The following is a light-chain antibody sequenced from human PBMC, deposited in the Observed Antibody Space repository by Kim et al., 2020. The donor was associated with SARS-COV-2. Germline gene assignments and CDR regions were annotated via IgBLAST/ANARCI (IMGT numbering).Light chain of an antibody. CDR3: QQLYSYPPWT. Sequence: DIQMTQSPSSLAASVGDRVTIACRASQSIGTYLNWYQQKPGKAPKLLIYAAYILQSGVPSRFSGSGSGTDFTLTISSLQPEDFATYYCQQLYSYPPWTFGQGTKVDIK. V-gene: IGKV1-39*01. CDR2: AAY. CDR1: QSIGTY. J-gene: IGKJ1*01.